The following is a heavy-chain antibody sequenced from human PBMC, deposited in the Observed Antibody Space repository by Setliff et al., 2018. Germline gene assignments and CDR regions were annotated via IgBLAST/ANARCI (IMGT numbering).Heavy chain of an antibody. J-gene: IGHJ3*02. CDR1: GGTFSSYA. V-gene: IGHV1-69*13. CDR2: IIPIFGTA. Sequence: GASVKVSCKASGGTFSSYAISWVRQAPGQGLEWMGGIIPIFGTANYAQKFQGRVTITADESTSTAYMELSSLRSEDTAVYYCARALITMIVVGAFDIWGQGTMVTVSS. CDR3: ARALITMIVVGAFDI. D-gene: IGHD3-22*01.